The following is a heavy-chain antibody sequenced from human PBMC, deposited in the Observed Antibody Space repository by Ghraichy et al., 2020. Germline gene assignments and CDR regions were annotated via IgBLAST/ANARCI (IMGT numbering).Heavy chain of an antibody. CDR3: AHRRVPLGVLGHQILGPFDY. CDR1: GFSLSTNEVG. D-gene: IGHD3-3*01. Sequence: SGPTLVKPTQTLTLTCTFSGFSLSTNEVGVGWIRQPPGKALEWLALIYWEGDKRYSPSLKSRLTITKDTSKNQVVLTMTNVDPVDTATYYCAHRRVPLGVLGHQILGPFDYWGQGTLVTVSS. V-gene: IGHV2-5*02. J-gene: IGHJ4*02. CDR2: IYWEGDK.